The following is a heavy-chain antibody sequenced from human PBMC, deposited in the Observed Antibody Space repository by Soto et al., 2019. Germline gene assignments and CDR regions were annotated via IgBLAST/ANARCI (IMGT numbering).Heavy chain of an antibody. Sequence: GGSLRLSCAASGFTFSSYAMSWVRQAPGKGLEWVSAISGSGGSTYYADSVKGRFTISRDNSKNTLYLQMNSLRAEDTAVYYCAKFYYDSSGYYYRYYFDYWGQGTLVTVSS. CDR2: ISGSGGST. D-gene: IGHD3-22*01. CDR3: AKFYYDSSGYYYRYYFDY. CDR1: GFTFSSYA. J-gene: IGHJ4*02. V-gene: IGHV3-23*01.